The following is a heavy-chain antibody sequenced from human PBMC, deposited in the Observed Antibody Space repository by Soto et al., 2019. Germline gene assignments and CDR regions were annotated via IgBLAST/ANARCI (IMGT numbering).Heavy chain of an antibody. J-gene: IGHJ6*03. V-gene: IGHV3-21*01. CDR3: ARDWCSGGSCYSPLVYYYYYYMDV. D-gene: IGHD2-15*01. CDR2: ISSSSSYI. CDR1: GFTFSSYS. Sequence: GGSLRLSCAASGFTFSSYSMNWVRQAPGKGLEWVSSISSSSSYIYYADSVKGRFTISRDNAKNSLYLQMNSLRAEDTAVYYCARDWCSGGSCYSPLVYYYYYYMDVWGKGTTVTVSS.